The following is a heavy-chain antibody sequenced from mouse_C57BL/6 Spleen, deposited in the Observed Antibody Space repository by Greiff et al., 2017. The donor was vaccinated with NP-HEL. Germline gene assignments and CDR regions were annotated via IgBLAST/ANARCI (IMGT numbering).Heavy chain of an antibody. CDR3: ARGAMITTLFDY. CDR2: ISSGSSTI. J-gene: IGHJ2*01. D-gene: IGHD2-4*01. V-gene: IGHV5-17*01. Sequence: DVKLVESGGGLVKPGGSLKLSCAASGFTFSDYGMHWVRQAPEKGLEWVAYISSGSSTIYYADTVKGRFTISRDNAKNTLFLQMNSLRSEDTAMYYCARGAMITTLFDYWGQGTTLTVSS. CDR1: GFTFSDYG.